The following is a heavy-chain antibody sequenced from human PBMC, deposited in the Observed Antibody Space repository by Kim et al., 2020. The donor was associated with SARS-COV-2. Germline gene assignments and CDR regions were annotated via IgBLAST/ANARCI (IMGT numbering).Heavy chain of an antibody. CDR2: IYHSGST. D-gene: IGHD3-10*01. J-gene: IGHJ3*02. CDR1: GGSISSGGYS. V-gene: IGHV4-30-2*01. Sequence: SETLSLTCAVSGGSISSGGYSWSWIRQPPGKGLEWIGYIYHSGSTYYNPSLKSRVTISVDRSKNQFSLKLSSVTAADTAVYYCARAWFGELLRAFDIWGQGTMVTVSS. CDR3: ARAWFGELLRAFDI.